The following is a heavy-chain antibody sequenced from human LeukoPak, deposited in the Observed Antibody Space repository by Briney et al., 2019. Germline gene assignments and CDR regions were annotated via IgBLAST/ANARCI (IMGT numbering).Heavy chain of an antibody. CDR2: ISYSGKS. Sequence: PSETLSLTCTVSGGSMSDYYWGCIRQPPGKGLEWIGYISYSGKSNSNPSLKSRVTMSVDMSKNQFSLKLASVTAADTAFYYCVRVGRSLHWNPDFWGLGTLVTVSS. CDR3: VRVGRSLHWNPDF. D-gene: IGHD1-1*01. V-gene: IGHV4-59*01. CDR1: GGSMSDYY. J-gene: IGHJ4*02.